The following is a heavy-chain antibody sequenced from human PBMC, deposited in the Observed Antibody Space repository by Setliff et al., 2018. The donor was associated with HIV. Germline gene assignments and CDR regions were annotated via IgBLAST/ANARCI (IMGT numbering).Heavy chain of an antibody. J-gene: IGHJ4*02. CDR2: IYPGDSET. D-gene: IGHD3-10*01. Sequence: ETLSLSCKASELNSPNDWIAWVRQMSGNGLEWMGIIYPGDSETRYSPSFQGQVTISVDKSTTTAYLQWSSLKASDSAIYYCARARMVRKIYFFDYWGQGTLVTVSS. V-gene: IGHV5-51*01. CDR3: ARARMVRKIYFFDY. CDR1: ELNSPNDW.